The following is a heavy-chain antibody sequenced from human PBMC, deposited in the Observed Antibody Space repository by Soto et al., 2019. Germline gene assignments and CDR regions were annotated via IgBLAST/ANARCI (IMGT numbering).Heavy chain of an antibody. CDR3: AHAPGAYYDSSGYYYTVEYFQH. CDR2: IYWDDDK. CDR1: GFSLSTSGVG. Sequence: ASGPTLVNPTQTLTLTCTFSGFSLSTSGVGVGWIRQPPGKALEWLALIYWDDDKRYSPSLKSRLTITKDTSKNQVVLTMTNMDPVDTATYYCAHAPGAYYDSSGYYYTVEYFQHWGQGTLVTVSS. J-gene: IGHJ1*01. V-gene: IGHV2-5*02. D-gene: IGHD3-22*01.